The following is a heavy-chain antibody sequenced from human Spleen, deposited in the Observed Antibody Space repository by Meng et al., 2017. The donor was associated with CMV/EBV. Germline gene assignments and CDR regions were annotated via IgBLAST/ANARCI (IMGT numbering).Heavy chain of an antibody. D-gene: IGHD3-10*01. CDR2: IYYSGST. V-gene: IGHV4-61*08. Sequence: SETLSLTCTVSGGSISSSGYYWGWIRQPPGKGLEWIGFIYYSGSTNYNPSLKSRVTISVDTSKNQFSLTLTSVTAADTAVYYCARDRSSKYYYYGMDVWGQGTTVTVSS. CDR3: ARDRSSKYYYYGMDV. J-gene: IGHJ6*02. CDR1: GGSISSSGYY.